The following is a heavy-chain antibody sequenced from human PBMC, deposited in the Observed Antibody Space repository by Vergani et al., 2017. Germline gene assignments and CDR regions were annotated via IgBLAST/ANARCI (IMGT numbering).Heavy chain of an antibody. V-gene: IGHV3-74*01. D-gene: IGHD1-26*01. Sequence: EVQLVESGGGLVQPGGSLRLSCAASGFTFSSYWMHWVRQAPGKGLEWVSRINSDGSSTSYADSVKGRFTISRDNAKNTLYLQMNSLRAEDTAVYYCARDYSGSYLPDDAFDIWGQGTMVTVSS. CDR1: GFTFSSYW. J-gene: IGHJ3*02. CDR3: ARDYSGSYLPDDAFDI. CDR2: INSDGSST.